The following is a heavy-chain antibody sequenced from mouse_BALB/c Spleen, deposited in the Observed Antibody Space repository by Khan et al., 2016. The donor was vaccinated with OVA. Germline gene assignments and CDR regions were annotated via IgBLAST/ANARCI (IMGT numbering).Heavy chain of an antibody. D-gene: IGHD2-2*01. J-gene: IGHJ3*01. CDR3: TRHVYVAWFTY. V-gene: IGHV1S135*01. CDR1: GYSFTSYY. CDR2: IDPFSGGI. Sequence: VQLKESGPELMKPGASVKISCKASGYSFTSYYIHWIMQSHGKSLEWIGYIDPFSGGITYNQKFKGKATLTVDKSSSTAYIYFSNLTSEDSAVYYCTRHVYVAWFTYWGQGTLVTVSA.